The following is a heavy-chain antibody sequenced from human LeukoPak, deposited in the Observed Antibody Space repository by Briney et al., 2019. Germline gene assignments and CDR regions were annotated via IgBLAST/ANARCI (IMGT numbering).Heavy chain of an antibody. CDR1: GFTFSSYS. CDR3: ARDYHYDSSGYLGYMDV. V-gene: IGHV3-21*01. D-gene: IGHD3-22*01. J-gene: IGHJ6*03. CDR2: ISSSSSYI. Sequence: GGSLRLSCAASGFTFSSYSMNWVRQAPGKGLEWVSSISSSSSYIYYADSVKGRFTISRDNAKNSLYLQMNSLRAEDTAVYYCARDYHYDSSGYLGYMDVWGKGTTVTVSS.